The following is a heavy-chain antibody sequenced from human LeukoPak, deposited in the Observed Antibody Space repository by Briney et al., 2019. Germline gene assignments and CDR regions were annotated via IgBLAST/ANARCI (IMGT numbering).Heavy chain of an antibody. J-gene: IGHJ6*02. Sequence: GRSLRLSCAASGFTFSSYAMSWVRQAPGKGLEWVSGINWNGGSTGYADSVKGRFTISRDNAKNSLYLQMNSLRAEDTALYHCARDYYDSSGYYSLNGMDVWGQGTTVTVSS. V-gene: IGHV3-20*01. CDR3: ARDYYDSSGYYSLNGMDV. CDR2: INWNGGST. D-gene: IGHD3-22*01. CDR1: GFTFSSYA.